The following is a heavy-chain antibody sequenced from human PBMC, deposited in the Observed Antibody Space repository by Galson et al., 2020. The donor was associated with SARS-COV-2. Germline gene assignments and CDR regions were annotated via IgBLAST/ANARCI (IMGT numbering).Heavy chain of an antibody. CDR2: ISYDGSNK. V-gene: IGHV3-30-3*01. J-gene: IGHJ4*02. CDR1: GFTFSSYA. Sequence: GESLKISCAASGFTFSSYAMHWVRQAPGKGLEWVAVISYDGSNKYYADSVKGRFTISRDNSKNTLYLQMNSLRAEDTAVYYCEVTSIAVAGTQQDYWGQGTLVTVSS. CDR3: EVTSIAVAGTQQDY. D-gene: IGHD6-19*01.